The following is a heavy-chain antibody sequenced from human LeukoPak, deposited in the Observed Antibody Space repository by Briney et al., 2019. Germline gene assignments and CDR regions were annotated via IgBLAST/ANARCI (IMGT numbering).Heavy chain of an antibody. CDR1: GFTFSSYG. CDR2: ISGSGGST. CDR3: AKVRGYTVRSGHYYMDV. D-gene: IGHD3-10*01. V-gene: IGHV3-23*01. J-gene: IGHJ6*03. Sequence: PGGSLRLSCAASGFTFSSYGMSWVRQAPGKGLEWVSAISGSGGSTYYADSVKGRFTISRDNSKNTLYLQMNSLRAEDTAVYYCAKVRGYTVRSGHYYMDVWGKGTTVTISS.